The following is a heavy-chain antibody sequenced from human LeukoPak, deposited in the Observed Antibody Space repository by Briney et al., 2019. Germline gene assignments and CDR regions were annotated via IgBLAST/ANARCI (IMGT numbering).Heavy chain of an antibody. CDR2: ISYDGSNK. CDR3: ARDPTLYCSGGSCYFDY. V-gene: IGHV3-30*04. Sequence: GGSWRLSCAPPGSTLISYARHWVRQAQGKGRGWVAVISYDGSNKYYADSVKGRFTISRDNSKNTLYLQMNSLRAEDTAVYYCARDPTLYCSGGSCYFDYWGQGTLVTVSS. D-gene: IGHD2-15*01. J-gene: IGHJ4*02. CDR1: GSTLISYA.